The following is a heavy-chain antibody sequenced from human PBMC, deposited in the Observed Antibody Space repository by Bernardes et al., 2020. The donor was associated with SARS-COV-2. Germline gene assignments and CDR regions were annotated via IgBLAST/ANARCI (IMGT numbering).Heavy chain of an antibody. Sequence: ASVKVSCKASGYTFTSYDINWVRQATGQGLEWMGWMNPNSGNTGFAQKFQGRVTMTCSTSISTAYMELSSLRSEDTAVNYCARGVSEYTNYYFDSWGQGTLVTVSS. V-gene: IGHV1-8*01. CDR2: MNPNSGNT. J-gene: IGHJ4*02. D-gene: IGHD4-4*01. CDR3: ARGVSEYTNYYFDS. CDR1: GYTFTSYD.